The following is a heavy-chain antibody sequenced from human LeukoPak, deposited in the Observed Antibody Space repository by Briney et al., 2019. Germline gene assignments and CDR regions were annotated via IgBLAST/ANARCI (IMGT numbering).Heavy chain of an antibody. D-gene: IGHD3-22*01. CDR1: GGSSSGYY. Sequence: SETLSLTCAVYGGSSSGYYWSWIRQPPGKGLEWIGEINHSGSTNYNPSLKSRVTISVDTSKNQFSLKLGSVTAADTAVYYCARDSVGTYYYDSSGYLDAFDIWGQGTMVTVSS. J-gene: IGHJ3*02. CDR2: INHSGST. CDR3: ARDSVGTYYYDSSGYLDAFDI. V-gene: IGHV4-34*01.